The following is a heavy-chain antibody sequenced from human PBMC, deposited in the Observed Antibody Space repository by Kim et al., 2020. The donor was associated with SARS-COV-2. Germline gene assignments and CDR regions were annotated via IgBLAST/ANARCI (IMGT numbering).Heavy chain of an antibody. CDR2: IYYSGST. V-gene: IGHV4-59*01. CDR1: GGSNSSYY. J-gene: IGHJ3*02. D-gene: IGHD3-22*01. CDR3: ARELSYYDSSRRAFDI. Sequence: SETLSLTCTVSGGSNSSYYWSWIRQPPGKGLEWIGYIYYSGSTNYNPSLKSRVTISVDTSKNQFSLKLSSVTAADTAVYYCARELSYYDSSRRAFDIWGQGTMVTVSS.